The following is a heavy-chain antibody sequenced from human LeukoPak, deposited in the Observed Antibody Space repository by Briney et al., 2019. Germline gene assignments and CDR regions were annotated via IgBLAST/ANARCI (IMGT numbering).Heavy chain of an antibody. CDR2: IYSGDST. CDR3: ARGGINYYDTLQPYYFDY. V-gene: IGHV3-66*01. J-gene: IGHJ4*02. Sequence: GGSLRLSCAASGFTVSSNYMSWVRQAPGKGLEWVSVIYSGDSTYYADSVKGRFTISRDNSKNTLYLQMNSLRAEDTAVYYCARGGINYYDTLQPYYFDYWGQGTLVTVSS. D-gene: IGHD3-22*01. CDR1: GFTVSSNY.